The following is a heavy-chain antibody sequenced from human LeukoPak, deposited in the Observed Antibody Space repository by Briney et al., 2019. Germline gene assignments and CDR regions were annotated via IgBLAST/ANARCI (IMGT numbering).Heavy chain of an antibody. CDR3: ARQVTSSRRTPFDY. CDR1: GGSISSYY. Sequence: PSETLSLTCTVSGGSISSYYWSWIRQPPGKGLEWIGYIYYSGSTNYNPSLKSRVTISVDTSKNQFSLKLSSVTAADTAIYYCARQVTSSRRTPFDYWGQGTLVTVSS. V-gene: IGHV4-59*08. CDR2: IYYSGST. J-gene: IGHJ4*02. D-gene: IGHD6-13*01.